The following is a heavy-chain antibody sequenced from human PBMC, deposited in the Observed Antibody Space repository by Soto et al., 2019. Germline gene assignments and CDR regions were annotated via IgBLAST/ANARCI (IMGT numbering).Heavy chain of an antibody. V-gene: IGHV1-46*03. J-gene: IGHJ6*03. CDR3: ARGPPYYDFWCGYFRQNYYYYMDV. Sequence: ASVKVSCKASGYTFTSYYMHWVRQAPGQGLEWMGIINPSGGSTSYAQKFQGRVTMTRDTSTSTVYMELSSLRSEDTAVYYCARGPPYYDFWCGYFRQNYYYYMDVWGKGTTVTVSS. D-gene: IGHD3-3*01. CDR2: INPSGGST. CDR1: GYTFTSYY.